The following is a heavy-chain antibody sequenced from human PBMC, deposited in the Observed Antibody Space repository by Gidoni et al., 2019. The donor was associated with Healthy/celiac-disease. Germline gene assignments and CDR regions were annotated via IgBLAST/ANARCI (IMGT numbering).Heavy chain of an antibody. CDR3: ASSDSSGYYPFDY. J-gene: IGHJ4*02. CDR1: GYTFTSYA. D-gene: IGHD3-22*01. CDR2: INAGNGNT. Sequence: QVQLVQSGAAVKKPGASVKVSCKASGYTFTSYAMHWVRQAPGQRLEWMGWINAGNGNTKDSQKFQGRVTITRDTSASTAYMELSSLRSEDTAVYYCASSDSSGYYPFDYWGQGTLVTVSS. V-gene: IGHV1-3*01.